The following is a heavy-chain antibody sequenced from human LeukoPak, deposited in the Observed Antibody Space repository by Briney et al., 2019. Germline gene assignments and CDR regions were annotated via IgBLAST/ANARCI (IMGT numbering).Heavy chain of an antibody. CDR3: ARGGVGGSSWYDGGGTVEWFDP. V-gene: IGHV4-59*01. J-gene: IGHJ5*02. CDR1: GGSISSYY. D-gene: IGHD6-13*01. CDR2: IYYSGST. Sequence: NTSETLSLTCTVSGGSISSYYWSWIRQPPGKGLEWIGYIYYSGSTNYNPSLKSRVTISVDTSKNQFSLKLSSVTAADTAVYYCARGGVGGSSWYDGGGTVEWFDPWGQGTLVTVSS.